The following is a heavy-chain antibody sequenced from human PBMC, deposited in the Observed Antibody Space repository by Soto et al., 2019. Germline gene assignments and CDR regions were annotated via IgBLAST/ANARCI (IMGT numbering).Heavy chain of an antibody. V-gene: IGHV4-39*01. CDR1: GGSFSSSSYY. CDR3: ARHWALIAAAGTGWFDP. CDR2: IYYSGST. D-gene: IGHD6-13*01. Sequence: QLQLQESGPGLVKPSETLSLTCTVSGGSFSSSSYYWGWIRQPPGKGLEWIGSIYYSGSTYYNPSLKSRVTISVDTSKNQFSLKLSSVTAADTAVYYCARHWALIAAAGTGWFDPWGQGTLVTVSS. J-gene: IGHJ5*02.